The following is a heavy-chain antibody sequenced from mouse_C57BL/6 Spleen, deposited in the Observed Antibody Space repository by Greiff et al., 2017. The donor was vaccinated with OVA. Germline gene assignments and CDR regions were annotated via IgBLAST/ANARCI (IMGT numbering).Heavy chain of an antibody. CDR3: VRHGGGSSYEEGAMDY. Sequence: EVQLQESGGGLVQPKGSLKLSCAASGFSFNTYAMNWVRQAPGKGLEWVARIRSKSNNYATYYADSVKDRFTISRDDSESMLYLQMNNLKTEDTAMYYCVRHGGGSSYEEGAMDYWGQGTSVTVSS. V-gene: IGHV10-1*01. CDR1: GFSFNTYA. CDR2: IRSKSNNYAT. D-gene: IGHD1-1*01. J-gene: IGHJ4*01.